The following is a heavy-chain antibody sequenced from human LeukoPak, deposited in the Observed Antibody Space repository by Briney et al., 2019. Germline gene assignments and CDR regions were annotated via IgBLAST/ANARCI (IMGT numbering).Heavy chain of an antibody. CDR2: IFRSGST. D-gene: IGHD6-13*01. V-gene: IGHV4-38-2*02. CDR1: GYSINSGYY. CDR3: ARVTGYRIEDYFDY. Sequence: SETLSLTCTVSGYSINSGYYWGWIRQPPGKGLEWIGSIFRSGSTYYKPSLKSRVTISVETSKNEFSLKLRSVTAADTAVYYCARVTGYRIEDYFDYWGQGTLVTVSS. J-gene: IGHJ4*02.